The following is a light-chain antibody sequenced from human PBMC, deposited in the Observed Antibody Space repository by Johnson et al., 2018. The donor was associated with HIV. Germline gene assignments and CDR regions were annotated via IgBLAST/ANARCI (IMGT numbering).Light chain of an antibody. Sequence: QSVLTQPPSVSEAPGQKVTISCSGSSSNIGSNYVSWYQHLPGTAPKLLIYDNYKRPSGIPDRFSASKSGTSATLGITGLQTGDEADYYCGAWDSTLSGGLYVFGTGTKVTVL. CDR1: SSNIGSNY. CDR3: GAWDSTLSGGLYV. CDR2: DNY. V-gene: IGLV1-51*01. J-gene: IGLJ1*01.